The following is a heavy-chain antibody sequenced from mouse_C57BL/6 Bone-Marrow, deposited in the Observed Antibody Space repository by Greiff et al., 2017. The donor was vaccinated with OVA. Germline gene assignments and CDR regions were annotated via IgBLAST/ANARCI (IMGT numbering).Heavy chain of an antibody. J-gene: IGHJ1*03. CDR3: AREAPLDYGSSYVWYFDV. Sequence: EVKLVESEGGLVQPGSSMKLSCTASGFTFSDYYMAWVRQVPEKGLEWVANINYDGSSTYYLDSLKSRFIISRDNAKNILYLQMSSLKSEDTATYYCAREAPLDYGSSYVWYFDVWGTGTTVTVSS. CDR2: INYDGSST. D-gene: IGHD1-1*01. CDR1: GFTFSDYY. V-gene: IGHV5-16*01.